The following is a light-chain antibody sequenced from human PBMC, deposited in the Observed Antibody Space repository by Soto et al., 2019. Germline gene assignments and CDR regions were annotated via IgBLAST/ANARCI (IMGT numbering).Light chain of an antibody. J-gene: IGLJ3*02. Sequence: QSALTQPASVSGSPGQSITISCTGTSSDVGSYNLVSWYQQHPGKAPKLMIYKDNKRPSGVSNRFSGSKSGNTASLTISGLQAEDEAHYYCCSYAPISTVVFGGGTKLTVL. V-gene: IGLV2-23*01. CDR3: CSYAPISTVV. CDR2: KDN. CDR1: SSDVGSYNL.